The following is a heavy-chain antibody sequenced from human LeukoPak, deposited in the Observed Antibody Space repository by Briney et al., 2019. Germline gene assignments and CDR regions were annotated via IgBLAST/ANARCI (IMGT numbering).Heavy chain of an antibody. V-gene: IGHV3-23*03. J-gene: IGHJ3*01. Sequence: GGSLRLSCAASGFTFTSYAMSWVRQSPRKGLEWVSIMYSGGSTDYADSVKGRFIISRDHSKNTLYLQMNSLRAEDTAVYYCARDRYCSGGSCYGDAFDLWGQGTMVTVSS. CDR1: GFTFTSYA. D-gene: IGHD2-15*01. CDR3: ARDRYCSGGSCYGDAFDL. CDR2: MYSGGST.